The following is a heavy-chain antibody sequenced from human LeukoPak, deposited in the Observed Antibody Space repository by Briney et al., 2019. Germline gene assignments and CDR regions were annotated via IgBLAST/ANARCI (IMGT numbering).Heavy chain of an antibody. CDR2: IRQDGSQK. J-gene: IGHJ4*02. CDR1: GFTFSSYW. CDR3: ARDKKLGATKVDY. V-gene: IGHV3-7*01. Sequence: GGSLRLSCAASGFTFSSYWMSWVRQAPGKGLEWVATIRQDGSQKFYVDSVKGRFTISRDNAKNSLYLQMSSLRAEDTAVYFCARDKKLGATKVDYWGQGTLVTVAS. D-gene: IGHD1-26*01.